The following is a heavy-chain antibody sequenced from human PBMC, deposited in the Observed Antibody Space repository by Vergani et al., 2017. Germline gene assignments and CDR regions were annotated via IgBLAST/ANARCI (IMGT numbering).Heavy chain of an antibody. CDR2: SYYSGHN. CDR3: ARHSTEEWLVKLGWIVP. Sequence: QVQLQESGPGLVKASATLSLTCSVSGASIRSSNYYRGWIRQPPGKGLEWIASSYYSGHNYYNLSLKSLVTIYVDTSKNQFSLMLSSVTAADTAVYFCARHSTEEWLVKLGWIVPWGQGILVTVSS. D-gene: IGHD6-19*01. V-gene: IGHV4-39*01. CDR1: GASIRSSNYY. J-gene: IGHJ5*02.